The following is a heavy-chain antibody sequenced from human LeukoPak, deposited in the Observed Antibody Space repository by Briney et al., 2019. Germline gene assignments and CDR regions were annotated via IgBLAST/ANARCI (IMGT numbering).Heavy chain of an antibody. Sequence: GGSLRLSCAASGFTFSSYSMNWVRQAPGKGLEWVSYISSSSSTIYYADSVKGRFTISRDNSKNTLYLQMNSLRAEDTAVYYCARGLSNWFDPWGQGTLVTVSS. CDR1: GFTFSSYS. CDR3: ARGLSNWFDP. D-gene: IGHD3-16*01. J-gene: IGHJ5*02. CDR2: ISSSSSTI. V-gene: IGHV3-48*01.